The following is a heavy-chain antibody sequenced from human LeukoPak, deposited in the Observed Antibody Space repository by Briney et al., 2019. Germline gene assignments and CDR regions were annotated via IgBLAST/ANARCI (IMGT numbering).Heavy chain of an antibody. Sequence: SETLSLTCSVSIGSISSSKWWSWVRQSPVKGLEWIGEIYLYGTTNYNPSFTSRVTMSVDTSKNQFSLKLTSVTAADTAVYYCARGPYYDSSKISAFDIWGQGTMVTVSS. CDR3: ARGPYYDSSKISAFDI. CDR1: IGSISSSKW. J-gene: IGHJ3*02. CDR2: IYLYGTT. V-gene: IGHV4-4*02. D-gene: IGHD3-22*01.